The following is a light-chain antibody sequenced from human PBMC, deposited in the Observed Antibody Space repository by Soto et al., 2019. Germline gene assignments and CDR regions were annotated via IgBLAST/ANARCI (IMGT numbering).Light chain of an antibody. V-gene: IGKV3-11*01. J-gene: IGKJ5*01. CDR1: QTITTY. CDR2: GAS. Sequence: EIVLTQSPATLSLSPGERATLSCRASQTITTYLAWYQQKPGQPPRLLIYGASNRATCIPARIRGSGSGTDFTPTICHRGPAGFAVYYFQQRSNWPANFGPGTRLEIK. CDR3: QQRSNWPAN.